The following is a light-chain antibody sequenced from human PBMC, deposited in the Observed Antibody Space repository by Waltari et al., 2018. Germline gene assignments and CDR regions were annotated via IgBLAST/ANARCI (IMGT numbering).Light chain of an antibody. CDR1: KLGDQF. CDR2: QDT. Sequence: SYELTQPPSPTRSPGPTTRIPCPGAKLGDQFASWYQQRPGQSPTLVIYQDTKRPSGIPERFSGSNSGNTATLTIRGTQALDEADYYCQTWDSRTAIFGTGTKVTVV. CDR3: QTWDSRTAI. V-gene: IGLV3-1*01. J-gene: IGLJ1*01.